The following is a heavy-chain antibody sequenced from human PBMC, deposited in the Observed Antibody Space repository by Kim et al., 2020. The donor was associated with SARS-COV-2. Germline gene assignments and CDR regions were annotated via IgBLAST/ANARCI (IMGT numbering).Heavy chain of an antibody. CDR2: AYFRSKWYN. CDR1: GDSVSSDSAV. J-gene: IGHJ5*02. D-gene: IGHD6-6*01. V-gene: IGHV6-1*01. CDR3: ARRSSSGFDWFDP. Sequence: QTLSLTCAISGDSVSSDSAVWNWLRQSPSRGLEWLGRAYFRSKWYNDYAVSVKSRITINPDTSKNQFSLQLRSVTPDDTAVYYCARRSSSGFDWFDPWGQGTLVTVSS.